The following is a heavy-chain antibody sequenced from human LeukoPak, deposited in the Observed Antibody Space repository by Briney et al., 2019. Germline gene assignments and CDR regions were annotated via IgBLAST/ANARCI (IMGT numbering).Heavy chain of an antibody. CDR1: GGTFSSYA. D-gene: IGHD5-24*01. CDR3: GCAVAPIRSLADY. J-gene: IGHJ4*02. CDR2: IIPIFGTA. V-gene: IGHV1-69*05. Sequence: SVKVSCKASGGTFSSYAISWVRQAPGQGLEWMGGIIPIFGTANYAQKFQGRVTITTDESTSIAYMELSSLRSEDTAVYYCGCAVAPIRSLADYWGQGTLVTVSS.